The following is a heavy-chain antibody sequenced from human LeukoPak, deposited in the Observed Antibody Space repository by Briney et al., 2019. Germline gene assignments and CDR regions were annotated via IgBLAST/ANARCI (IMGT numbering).Heavy chain of an antibody. CDR3: AKDYYDSSGYFRVPHVSDY. J-gene: IGHJ4*02. D-gene: IGHD3-22*01. CDR2: IVFDGSKK. V-gene: IGHV3-30*02. Sequence: GGSLRPSCAASGFTFSNFGIHWVRQAPGKGLEWVSFIVFDGSKKFYADSVKGRFIISRDNSKNTLYLQMSSLRDEDTAVYYCAKDYYDSSGYFRVPHVSDYRGQGTLVTVSS. CDR1: GFTFSNFG.